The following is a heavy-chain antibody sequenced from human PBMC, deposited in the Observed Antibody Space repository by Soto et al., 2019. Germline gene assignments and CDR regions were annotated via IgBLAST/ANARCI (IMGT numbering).Heavy chain of an antibody. D-gene: IGHD2-2*01. CDR2: ISYEGSKK. CDR1: GFTSSSYA. CDR3: ASVTSIVLVPAAMRFDP. Sequence: GGSLRLSFAASGFTSSSYAMEWVRQAPGKGLEWVAFISYEGSKKYYTDSVKGRFTISRDNSKNTLYLQMNSLRVENTAGYNFASVTSIVLVPAAMRFDPWGQGTVVTVSS. V-gene: IGHV3-30-3*01. J-gene: IGHJ5*02.